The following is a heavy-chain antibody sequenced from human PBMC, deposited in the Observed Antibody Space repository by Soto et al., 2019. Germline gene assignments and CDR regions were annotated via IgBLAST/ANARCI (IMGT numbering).Heavy chain of an antibody. CDR1: GFTFSSYW. CDR3: TRNQVKADY. Sequence: EVQLVESGGGLVQPGGSLRLSCAASGFTFSSYWMTWVRQAPGKGLEWVAKIKEDGSEQNYVDSAKGRFTISRDNAKSSLYLQMNSLRVDDIAMYYCTRNQVKADYWGQGTLVTVSS. J-gene: IGHJ4*02. D-gene: IGHD3-10*01. CDR2: IKEDGSEQ. V-gene: IGHV3-7*01.